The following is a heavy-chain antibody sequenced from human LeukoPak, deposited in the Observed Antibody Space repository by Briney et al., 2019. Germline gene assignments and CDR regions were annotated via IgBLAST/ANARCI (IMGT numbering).Heavy chain of an antibody. Sequence: GESLKISCKGSGYNFSSHWIGWVRQMPGKGLEWMGIIYPGDSDTRYSPSFQGQVTISADKSISTAYLQWSSLKASDTAMYYCARHAPYYYDKSVAYYFDYWGQGTLVTVSS. D-gene: IGHD3-22*01. CDR2: IYPGDSDT. CDR3: ARHAPYYYDKSVAYYFDY. J-gene: IGHJ4*02. V-gene: IGHV5-51*01. CDR1: GYNFSSHW.